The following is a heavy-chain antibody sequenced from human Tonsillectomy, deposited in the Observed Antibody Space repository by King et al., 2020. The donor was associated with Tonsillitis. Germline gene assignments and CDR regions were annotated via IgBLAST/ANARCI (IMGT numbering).Heavy chain of an antibody. Sequence: VQLVESGGGLVQPGRSLRLSCTASGFTFGDYTMSWVRQAPGKGLEWVGFIKTRPYGGTTAYAASVKGRFPISRDDSKSIAYLQMDSLKSDDTALYYCTRAVGASYASVRYRSPFGYWGQGTLVTVSS. CDR1: GFTFGDYT. J-gene: IGHJ4*02. CDR3: TRAVGASYASVRYRSPFGY. D-gene: IGHD3-16*01. CDR2: IKTRPYGGTT. V-gene: IGHV3-49*04.